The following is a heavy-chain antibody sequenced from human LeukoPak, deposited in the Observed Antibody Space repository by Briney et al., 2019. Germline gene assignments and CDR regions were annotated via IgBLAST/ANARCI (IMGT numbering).Heavy chain of an antibody. CDR2: ISFDGSNK. V-gene: IGHV3-30*04. D-gene: IGHD6-6*01. J-gene: IGHJ4*02. CDR3: ARGRGYSTSDY. CDR1: GFTFSSYA. Sequence: GGSLRLSGAASGFTFSSYAMQWVRQAPGKGLEWVAVISFDGSNKYYAASVKGRFTISRDNSNNTLFLHMNSLRAEDTAIYYCARGRGYSTSDYWGQGTLVTVSS.